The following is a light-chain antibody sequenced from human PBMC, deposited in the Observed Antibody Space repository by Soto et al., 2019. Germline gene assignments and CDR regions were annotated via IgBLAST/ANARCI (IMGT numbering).Light chain of an antibody. CDR1: SSDVGGYAH. CDR2: DVS. CDR3: SSYTSSRTVL. J-gene: IGLJ2*01. Sequence: SALTQPASVSGSPGQSITISCTGTSSDVGGYAHVSWYQQHPGKAPKLMIYDVSHRPSGVSNRFSGSKSGNTASLTISGLQAEDEADYFCSSYTSSRTVLFGGGTKLTVL. V-gene: IGLV2-14*03.